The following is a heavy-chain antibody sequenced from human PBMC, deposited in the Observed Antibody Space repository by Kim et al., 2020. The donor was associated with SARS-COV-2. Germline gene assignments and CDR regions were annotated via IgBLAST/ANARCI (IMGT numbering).Heavy chain of an antibody. CDR1: GFTFSSYW. CDR2: IKQDGSEK. Sequence: GGSLRLSCAASGFTFSSYWMSWVRQAPGKGLEWVANIKQDGSEKYYVDSVKGRFTISRDNAKNSLYLQMNSLRAEDTAVYYCARVYCSGGSCYNPYYYYGMDVWGQGTTVTVSS. V-gene: IGHV3-7*03. J-gene: IGHJ6*02. D-gene: IGHD2-15*01. CDR3: ARVYCSGGSCYNPYYYYGMDV.